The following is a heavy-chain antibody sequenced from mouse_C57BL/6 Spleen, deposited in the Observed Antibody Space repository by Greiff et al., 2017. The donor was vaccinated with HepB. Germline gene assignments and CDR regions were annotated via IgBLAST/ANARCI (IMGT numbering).Heavy chain of an antibody. Sequence: VQLQQSGPVLVKPGASVKMSCKASGYTFTDYYMNWVKQSHGKSLEWIGVINPYNGGTSYNQKFKGKATLTVDKSSSTAYMELNSLTSEDSAVYYCARSITTVVEENYFDYWGQGTTLTVSS. J-gene: IGHJ2*01. CDR2: INPYNGGT. V-gene: IGHV1-19*01. CDR1: GYTFTDYY. D-gene: IGHD1-1*01. CDR3: ARSITTVVEENYFDY.